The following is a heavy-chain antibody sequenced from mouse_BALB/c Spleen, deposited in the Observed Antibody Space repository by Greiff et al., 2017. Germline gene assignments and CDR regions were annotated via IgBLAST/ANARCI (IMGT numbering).Heavy chain of an antibody. J-gene: IGHJ3*01. Sequence: DVKLVESGGGLVKPGGSLKLSCAASGFAFSSYDMSWVRQTPEKRLEWVAYISSGGGSTYYPDTVKGRFTISRDNAKNTLYLQMSSLKSEDTAMYYCARHVLWDYPFAYWGQGTLGTVSA. CDR2: ISSGGGST. D-gene: IGHD1-1*02. V-gene: IGHV5-12-1*01. CDR3: ARHVLWDYPFAY. CDR1: GFAFSSYD.